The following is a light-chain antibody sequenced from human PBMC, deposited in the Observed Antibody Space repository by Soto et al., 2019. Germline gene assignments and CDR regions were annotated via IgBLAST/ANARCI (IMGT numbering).Light chain of an antibody. CDR3: AAWDDSLSTYV. J-gene: IGLJ1*01. V-gene: IGLV1-44*01. CDR2: SNN. Sequence: QPVLTQPPSASGTPGQRVTISCSGSSSNIESNTVNWYQQLPGTAPKLFIYSNNQRPSGVPDRFSGSKSGTSASLAISGLQSEDEADYYCAAWDDSLSTYVFGTGTKLTVL. CDR1: SSNIESNT.